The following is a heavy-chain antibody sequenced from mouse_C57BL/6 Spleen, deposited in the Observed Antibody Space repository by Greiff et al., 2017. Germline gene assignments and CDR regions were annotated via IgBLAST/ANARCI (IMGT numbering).Heavy chain of an antibody. J-gene: IGHJ4*01. Sequence: EVMLVASGGGLVKPGGSLKLSCAASGFTFSDYGMHWVRQAPEKGLEWVAYISSGSSTIYYADTVKGRFTISRDNAKNTLFLQMTSLRSEDTAMYYCARYGSLYAMDYWGQGTSVTVSS. CDR1: GFTFSDYG. CDR2: ISSGSSTI. V-gene: IGHV5-17*01. CDR3: ARYGSLYAMDY. D-gene: IGHD1-2*01.